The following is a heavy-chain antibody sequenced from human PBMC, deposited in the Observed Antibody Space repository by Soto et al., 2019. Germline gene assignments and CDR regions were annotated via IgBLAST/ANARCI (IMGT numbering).Heavy chain of an antibody. CDR3: ARVPGP. Sequence: SETLSLTCTVSGGSISSFYWNWIRQPPGKGLEWIGYISYSGSTSYNPSLKSRVTISLDTSKKQFSLRLSSVTAADTAVYYCARVPGPWGQGTLVTVSS. J-gene: IGHJ5*02. CDR2: ISYSGST. V-gene: IGHV4-59*08. CDR1: GGSISSFY.